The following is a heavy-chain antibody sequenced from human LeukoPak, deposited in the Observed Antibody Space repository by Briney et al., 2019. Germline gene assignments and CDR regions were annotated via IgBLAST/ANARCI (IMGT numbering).Heavy chain of an antibody. Sequence: PSETLSLTCTVSGGSISSYYWSWIRQPPGKGLEWLGYIYYSGSTNYNPSLKSRVTISVDTSKNQFSLKLSSVTAADTAVYYCARSTTVVPEYDYWGQGTLVTVSS. D-gene: IGHD4-23*01. V-gene: IGHV4-59*01. CDR3: ARSTTVVPEYDY. CDR2: IYYSGST. J-gene: IGHJ4*02. CDR1: GGSISSYY.